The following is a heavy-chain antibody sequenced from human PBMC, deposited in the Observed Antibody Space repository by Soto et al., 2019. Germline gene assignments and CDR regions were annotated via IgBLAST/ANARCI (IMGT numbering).Heavy chain of an antibody. CDR2: TYYRPKWYT. D-gene: IGHD2-8*01. CDR3: VTLIGNSWLDS. Sequence: SPSCSFACEACRQSVSPPRAPRYSFQLSPSTRLEWLGRTYYRPKWYTDYAVSVKSRITSSPHTPNPQLSLQLNSVTPDDTAVYYCVTLIGNSWLDSWGQGTLVTVAS. V-gene: IGHV6-1*01. J-gene: IGHJ5*01. CDR1: RQSVSPPRAP.